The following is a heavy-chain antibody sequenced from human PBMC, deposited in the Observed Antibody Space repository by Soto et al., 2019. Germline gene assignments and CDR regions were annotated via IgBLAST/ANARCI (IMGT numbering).Heavy chain of an antibody. CDR1: GGSISGYY. J-gene: IGHJ4*02. V-gene: IGHV4-59*01. CDR2: XYXXXST. Sequence: XXTLSLTCTVSGGSISGYYWSWIRQPPGXXXXXXXXXYXXXSTXXKKXXXXXXXIXXXTXXXQLYMRMKPVTAEETAVYYCARRYGSVFDFWGQGTLVNVSS. D-gene: IGHD6-19*01. CDR3: ARRYGSVFDF.